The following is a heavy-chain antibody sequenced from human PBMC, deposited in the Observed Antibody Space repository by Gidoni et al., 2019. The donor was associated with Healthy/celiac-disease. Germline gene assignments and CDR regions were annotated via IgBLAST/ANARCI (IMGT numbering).Heavy chain of an antibody. CDR3: ARERYSSSWYSTPLDY. J-gene: IGHJ4*02. Sequence: EVQLVESGGGLVQPGGSLRLSGAASGFTFSSYWMSWVRQAPGKGLELVANIKQDGSEKYYVDSVQGRFTISRDNAKNSLYLQMNSLRAEDTAVYYCARERYSSSWYSTPLDYWGQGTLVTVSS. CDR2: IKQDGSEK. D-gene: IGHD6-13*01. CDR1: GFTFSSYW. V-gene: IGHV3-7*01.